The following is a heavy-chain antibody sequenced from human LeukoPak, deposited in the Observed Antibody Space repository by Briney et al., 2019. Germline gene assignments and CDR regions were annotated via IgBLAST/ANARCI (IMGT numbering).Heavy chain of an antibody. CDR3: ARGRSSSWSWDY. D-gene: IGHD6-13*01. CDR2: IYTSGST. J-gene: IGHJ4*02. CDR1: GGSISSYY. V-gene: IGHV4-4*08. Sequence: SETLSLTCTVSGGSISSYYWSWIRQPPGKGLEWIGRIYTSGSTNYNPSLKSRVTISVDTSKNQFSLKLSSVTAADTAVYYCARGRSSSWSWDYWGQGTLVTVSS.